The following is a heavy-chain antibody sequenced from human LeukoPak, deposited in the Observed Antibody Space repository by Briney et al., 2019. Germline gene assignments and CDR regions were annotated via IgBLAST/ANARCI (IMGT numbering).Heavy chain of an antibody. CDR1: GCSISSSSYY. V-gene: IGHV4-39*07. CDR2: VLYTGTT. Sequence: SKTLSLTCTVSGCSISSSSYYWGWIRQPPGKRLEWIGSVLYTGTTYCNPSLKSRVTISVDKSKNQFSLKLSSVTAADTAVYYCAKFQTTYWYFDLWGRGTLVTVSS. CDR3: AKFQTTYWYFDL. D-gene: IGHD1-1*01. J-gene: IGHJ2*01.